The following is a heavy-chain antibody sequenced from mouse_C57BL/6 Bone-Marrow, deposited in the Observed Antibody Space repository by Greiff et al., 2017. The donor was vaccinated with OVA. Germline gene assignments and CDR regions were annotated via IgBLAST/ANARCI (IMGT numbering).Heavy chain of an antibody. CDR3: ARGKIYYGYYGFAY. Sequence: QVQLQQPGAELVKPGASVKLSCKASGYTFTSYWMHWVKQRPGQGLEWIGMIHPNSGSTNYNEKFKSKATLTVDKSYSTSYMQLSSLTSEDSAVYYCARGKIYYGYYGFAYWGQGTLVTVSA. CDR1: GYTFTSYW. V-gene: IGHV1-64*01. J-gene: IGHJ3*01. D-gene: IGHD2-1*01. CDR2: IHPNSGST.